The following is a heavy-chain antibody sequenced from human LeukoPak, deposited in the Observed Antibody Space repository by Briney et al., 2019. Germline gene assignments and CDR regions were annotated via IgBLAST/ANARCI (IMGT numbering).Heavy chain of an antibody. D-gene: IGHD2-15*01. Sequence: GGSLRLSCAASGFTFSDYSMNWVRQAPGKGLEWISYISSSSSARFFADSVKGRFTISRDNAENSLYLQMNNLRAEDTAVYYCARGYCNGDSCYYHHWGQGTPVTVSS. CDR2: ISSSSSAR. V-gene: IGHV3-48*01. CDR1: GFTFSDYS. CDR3: ARGYCNGDSCYYHH. J-gene: IGHJ1*01.